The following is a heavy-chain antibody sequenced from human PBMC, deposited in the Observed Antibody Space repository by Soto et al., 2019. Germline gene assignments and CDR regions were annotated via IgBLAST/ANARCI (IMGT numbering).Heavy chain of an antibody. CDR3: ARGLMYSGSYYGY. CDR2: IYYSGSI. J-gene: IGHJ4*02. Sequence: PSETLSLTCTVPGGSISSYYWSWIRQPPGKGLEWIGYIYYSGSINYNPSLKSRVTISVDTSKNQFSLKLSSVTAADTAVYYCARGLMYSGSYYGYWGQGTLVTVSS. V-gene: IGHV4-59*01. CDR1: GGSISSYY. D-gene: IGHD1-26*01.